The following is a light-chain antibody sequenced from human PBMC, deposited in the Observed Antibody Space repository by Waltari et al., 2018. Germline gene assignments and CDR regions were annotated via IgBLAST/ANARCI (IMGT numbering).Light chain of an antibody. CDR2: ASS. Sequence: DIQMTQSPSSLSASVGDRVTISCRASQSISSYLKWYQQKPGKAPKLLIYASSTLESGVPSRFSGTGSGTDFALTISSLQPEDFATYYCQQSYSNPVTFGQGTRLEIK. V-gene: IGKV1-39*01. J-gene: IGKJ5*01. CDR3: QQSYSNPVT. CDR1: QSISSY.